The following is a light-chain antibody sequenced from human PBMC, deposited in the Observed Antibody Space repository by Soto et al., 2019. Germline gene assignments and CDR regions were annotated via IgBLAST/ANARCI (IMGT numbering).Light chain of an antibody. CDR3: LQHDSYPIT. J-gene: IGKJ5*01. CDR1: QGISKY. Sequence: DIQMTQSPSVMSASVGDRVTITCRASQGISKYLAWFQQKPGKVPERLIYSASTLQSGVPSRFSGSGSGTEFTLTISSLQPEDFATYYCLQHDSYPITFGQGTLLEIK. CDR2: SAS. V-gene: IGKV1-17*03.